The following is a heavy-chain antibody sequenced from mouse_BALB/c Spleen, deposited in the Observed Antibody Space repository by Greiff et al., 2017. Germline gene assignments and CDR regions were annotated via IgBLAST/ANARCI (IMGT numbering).Heavy chain of an antibody. CDR3: ALYYYGSSWAMDY. CDR2: IDPANGNT. D-gene: IGHD1-1*01. CDR1: GFNIKDTY. J-gene: IGHJ4*01. V-gene: IGHV14-3*02. Sequence: VQLQQSGAELVKPGASVKLSCTASGFNIKDTYMHWVKQRPEQGLEWIGRIDPANGNTKYDPKFQGKATITADTSSNTAYLQLSSLTSEDTAVYYFALYYYGSSWAMDYWGQGTSVTVSS.